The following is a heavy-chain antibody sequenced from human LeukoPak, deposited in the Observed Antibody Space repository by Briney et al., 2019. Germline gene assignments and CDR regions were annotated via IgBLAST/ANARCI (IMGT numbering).Heavy chain of an antibody. D-gene: IGHD3-10*01. V-gene: IGHV3-23*01. CDR3: AKCYDYYGSGSYGDY. J-gene: IGHJ4*02. Sequence: GGSLRLSCAASGFTFSSYAMSWVRQAPGKGLEWVSAISGSGGSTYYADSVKGRFTISRDNSKNTLYLQMNSLRAEDTAVYHCAKCYDYYGSGSYGDYWGQGTLVTVSS. CDR2: ISGSGGST. CDR1: GFTFSSYA.